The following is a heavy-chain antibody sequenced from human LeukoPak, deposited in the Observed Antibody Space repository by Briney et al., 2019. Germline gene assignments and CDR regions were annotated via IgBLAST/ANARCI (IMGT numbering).Heavy chain of an antibody. V-gene: IGHV3-30*18. CDR1: GFTLSSYG. J-gene: IGHJ4*02. Sequence: GGSLRLSCVASGFTLSSYGMHWVRQAPGKGLEWVAVISHDDSNKYYADSVKGRFSISRDNSKNTLYLQMNSLRAEDTAVYYCAKGRQWLDQNDYWGQGTLVTVSS. CDR3: AKGRQWLDQNDY. D-gene: IGHD6-19*01. CDR2: ISHDDSNK.